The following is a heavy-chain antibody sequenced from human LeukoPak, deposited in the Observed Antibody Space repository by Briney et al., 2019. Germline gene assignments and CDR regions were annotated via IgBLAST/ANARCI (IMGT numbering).Heavy chain of an antibody. V-gene: IGHV3-30*02. D-gene: IGHD5-18*01. CDR1: GFTFSSYG. CDR3: AKDKYSPFDY. Sequence: GGSLRLSCAASGFTFSSYGMHWVRQAPGKGLEWVAFIRYDGSFKYYADSVKGRFTISRDNSKNTLYLQMNSLRGEDTAVYYCAKDKYSPFDYWGQGTLVTVSS. J-gene: IGHJ4*02. CDR2: IRYDGSFK.